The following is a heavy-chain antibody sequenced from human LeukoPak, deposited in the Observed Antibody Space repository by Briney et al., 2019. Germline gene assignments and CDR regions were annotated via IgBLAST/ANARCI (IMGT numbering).Heavy chain of an antibody. CDR1: GFTFSDYY. V-gene: IGHV3-11*01. J-gene: IGHJ4*02. D-gene: IGHD1-26*01. CDR3: ARDGEGYSGNYFFDY. Sequence: GGSLRLSCAASGFTFSDYYMSWIRQAPGKGLEWISYISSSGVSIYYTDSVKGRFTISRDIATNSLYLQMHSLRAEDTAVYYCARDGEGYSGNYFFDYWGQGTLVTVSS. CDR2: ISSSGVSI.